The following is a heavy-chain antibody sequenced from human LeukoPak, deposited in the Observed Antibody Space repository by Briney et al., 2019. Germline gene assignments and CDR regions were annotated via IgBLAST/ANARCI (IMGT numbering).Heavy chain of an antibody. V-gene: IGHV1-2*06. Sequence: ASVKGSCKASGYTFTGYYMHWVRQAPGQGLEWMGRINPNSGGTNYAQKFQGRVTMTRDTSISTAYMELSRLRSDDTAVYYCARDESRIAALTLFDYWGQGTLVTVSS. J-gene: IGHJ4*02. CDR1: GYTFTGYY. CDR2: INPNSGGT. D-gene: IGHD6-6*01. CDR3: ARDESRIAALTLFDY.